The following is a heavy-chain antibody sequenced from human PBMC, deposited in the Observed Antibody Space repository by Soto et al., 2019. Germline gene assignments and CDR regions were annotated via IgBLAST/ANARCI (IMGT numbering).Heavy chain of an antibody. J-gene: IGHJ6*02. CDR2: IYYGGST. V-gene: IGHV4-59*01. CDR3: AREGYSGYDYYYYYGMDV. D-gene: IGHD5-12*01. Sequence: IWIRQPPGKGLEWIGYIYYGGSTNYNPSLKSRVTISVDTSKNQFSLKLSSVTAADTAVYYCAREGYSGYDYYYYYGMDVWGQGTTVTVS.